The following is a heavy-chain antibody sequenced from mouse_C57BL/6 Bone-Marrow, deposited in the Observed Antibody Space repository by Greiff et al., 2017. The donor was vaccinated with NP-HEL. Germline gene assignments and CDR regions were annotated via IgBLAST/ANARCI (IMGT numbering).Heavy chain of an antibody. CDR3: ARHATVVATEGYYFDY. V-gene: IGHV5-6*01. CDR2: ISSGGSYT. CDR1: GFTFSSYG. Sequence: EVQLVESGGDLVKPGGSLKLSCAASGFTFSSYGMSWVRQTPDKRLEWVATISSGGSYTYYPDSVKGRFTISRDKAKNTLYLQMSSLKSEDTAMYYCARHATVVATEGYYFDYWGQGTTLTVSS. J-gene: IGHJ2*01. D-gene: IGHD1-1*01.